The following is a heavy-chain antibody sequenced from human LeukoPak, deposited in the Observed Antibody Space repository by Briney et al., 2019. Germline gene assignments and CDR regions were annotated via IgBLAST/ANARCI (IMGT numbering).Heavy chain of an antibody. CDR1: GFTFSDYY. D-gene: IGHD3-10*01. Sequence: GGSLRLSCAASGFTFSDYYMSWIRQAPGKGLEWVSYISSSGSTIYYADSVKGRFTISRDNAKNSLYLQVNSLRAEDTTVYYCARGAYGSGSHLAYYYYMDVWGKGTTVTVSS. CDR3: ARGAYGSGSHLAYYYYMDV. CDR2: ISSSGSTI. J-gene: IGHJ6*03. V-gene: IGHV3-11*04.